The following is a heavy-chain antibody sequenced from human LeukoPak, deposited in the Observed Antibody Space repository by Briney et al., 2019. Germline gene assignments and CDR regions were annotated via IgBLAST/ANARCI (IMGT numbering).Heavy chain of an antibody. CDR3: AKDRGIAARHSTCDY. V-gene: IGHV3-30*02. Sequence: GGSLRLSCAASGFTFSSYGMHWVRQAPGKGLEWVAVIWYDGTKKYYADSVKGRFTISRDNSENTMYLQVNRLRAEDTAMYYCAKDRGIAARHSTCDYWGQGTLVTVSS. J-gene: IGHJ4*02. CDR2: IWYDGTKK. CDR1: GFTFSSYG. D-gene: IGHD6-6*01.